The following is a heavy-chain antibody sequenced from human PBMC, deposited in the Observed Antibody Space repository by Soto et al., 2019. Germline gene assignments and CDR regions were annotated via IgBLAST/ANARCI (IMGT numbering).Heavy chain of an antibody. V-gene: IGHV4-34*01. Sequence: SETLSLTCAVYGGSFSGYYWSWIRQPPGKGLEWIGEINHSGSTNYNPSLKSRVTISVDTSKNQFSLKLSSVTAADTAVYYCARVTAARGYYYYYGMDVWGQGTTVTVSS. J-gene: IGHJ6*02. CDR1: GGSFSGYY. CDR2: INHSGST. CDR3: ARVTAARGYYYYYGMDV. D-gene: IGHD6-6*01.